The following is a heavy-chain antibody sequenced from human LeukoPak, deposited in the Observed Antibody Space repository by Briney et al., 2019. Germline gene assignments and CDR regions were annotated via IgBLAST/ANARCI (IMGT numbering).Heavy chain of an antibody. CDR2: INPSGGNT. J-gene: IGHJ5*02. V-gene: IGHV1-46*01. CDR3: ARALPHRRLMDTTMEQHWFDP. Sequence: ASVKVSCKASGYTFTRYYMHWVRQAPGQGLEWMGIINPSGGNTNYAQKFQGRVTMTRDMSTSTVYMELSSLRSEDTAVYYCARALPHRRLMDTTMEQHWFDPWGQGTLVTVSS. CDR1: GYTFTRYY. D-gene: IGHD5-18*01.